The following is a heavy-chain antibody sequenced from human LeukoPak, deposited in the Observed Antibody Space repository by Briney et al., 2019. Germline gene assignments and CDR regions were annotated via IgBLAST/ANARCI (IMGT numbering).Heavy chain of an antibody. V-gene: IGHV3-30*03. D-gene: IGHD2-8*01. CDR2: ISYDGSKK. CDR1: GFTFSSYG. CDR3: ARGYYSASRIDY. J-gene: IGHJ4*02. Sequence: GGSLRLSCAASGFTFSSYGMHWVRQAPGKGLEWVAVISYDGSKKYYADSVKGRFTISRDNSKNTVYLQMNSLRAEDTAVYFCARGYYSASRIDYWGQGALVTISS.